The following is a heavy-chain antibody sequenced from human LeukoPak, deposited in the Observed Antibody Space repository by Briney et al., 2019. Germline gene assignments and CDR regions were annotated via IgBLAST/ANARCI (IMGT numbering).Heavy chain of an antibody. CDR1: GFTFSSYA. CDR2: ISGSGGST. J-gene: IGHJ6*03. Sequence: GGSLRLSCAASGFTFSSYAMSWVRQAPGKGLEWVSAISGSGGSTYYADSVKGRFTISRDNAKNSLYLQMNSLRAEDTAVYYCARVRPYYYYYMDVWGKGTTVTISS. V-gene: IGHV3-23*01. CDR3: ARVRPYYYYYMDV.